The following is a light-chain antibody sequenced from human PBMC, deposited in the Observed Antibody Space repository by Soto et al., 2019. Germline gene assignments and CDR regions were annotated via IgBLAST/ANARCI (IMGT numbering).Light chain of an antibody. CDR1: QSITNNY. Sequence: VLTHSPGTLYLSPGERGTLSCKTSQSITNNYVAWYQQKPGQTPRLLIFGASNRASGIPDRFSGSGSGTDFTLTISRLEPEDFAVYYCQQYGSSSRTFGQGTKVDIK. CDR2: GAS. J-gene: IGKJ1*01. V-gene: IGKV3-20*01. CDR3: QQYGSSSRT.